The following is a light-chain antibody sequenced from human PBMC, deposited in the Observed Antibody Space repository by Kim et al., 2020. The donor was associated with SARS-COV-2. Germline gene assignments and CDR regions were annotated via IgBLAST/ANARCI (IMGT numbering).Light chain of an antibody. CDR3: QTWGTGIHWV. J-gene: IGLJ3*02. Sequence: VKLHCTLSSGHSSYAIALHQQQPEKGPRYLMKLNSDGIHSKGDGIPDRFSGSSSGAERYLTISSLQSEDEADYYCQTWGTGIHWVFGGGTKLTVL. V-gene: IGLV4-69*01. CDR2: LNSDGIH. CDR1: SGHSSYA.